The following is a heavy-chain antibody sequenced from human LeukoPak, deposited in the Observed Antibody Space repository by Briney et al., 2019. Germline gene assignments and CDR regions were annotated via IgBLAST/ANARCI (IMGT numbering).Heavy chain of an antibody. CDR1: GFTFSRYS. D-gene: IGHD5-18*01. CDR2: ISTGSSTI. V-gene: IGHV3-48*02. J-gene: IGHJ4*02. Sequence: GGSLRLSCAASGFTFSRYSMNWVRQAPGKGLEWVSFISTGSSTIYYADSVKGRFTISRDNAKNSLYLQLNSLRDEDTAVYYCARVAERQLWLRSAFDYWGQGSLVTVSS. CDR3: ARVAERQLWLRSAFDY.